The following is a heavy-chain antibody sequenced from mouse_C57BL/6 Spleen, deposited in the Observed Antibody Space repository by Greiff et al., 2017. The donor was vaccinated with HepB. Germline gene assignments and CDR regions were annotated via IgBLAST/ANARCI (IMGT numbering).Heavy chain of an antibody. V-gene: IGHV1-15*01. CDR3: TRGYHAMDY. CDR1: GYTFTDYE. D-gene: IGHD1-2*01. CDR2: IDPETGGT. J-gene: IGHJ4*01. Sequence: VKLQESGAELVRPGASVTLSCKASGYTFTDYEMHWVKQTPVHGLEWIGAIDPETGGTAYNQKFKGKAILTADKSSSTAYIELRSLTSEDSAVYYYTRGYHAMDYWGQGTSVTFSS.